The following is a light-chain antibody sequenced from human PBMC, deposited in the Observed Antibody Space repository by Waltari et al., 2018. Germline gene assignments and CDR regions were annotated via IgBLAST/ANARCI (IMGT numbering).Light chain of an antibody. J-gene: IGKJ2*01. CDR1: QSVSSN. CDR3: QQYNDWPPMYT. CDR2: DAS. V-gene: IGKV3-15*01. Sequence: IVMTQSPATLSVSPGERATLSCRASQSVSSNLAWYQQKPGQAPRLLIYDASTRATDIPARFSGSGSGIEFTLTISSLQSEDFAVYYCQQYNDWPPMYTFGQGTQLEI.